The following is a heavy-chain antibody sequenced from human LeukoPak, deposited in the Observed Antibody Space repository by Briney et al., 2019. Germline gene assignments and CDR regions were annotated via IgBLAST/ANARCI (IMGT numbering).Heavy chain of an antibody. J-gene: IGHJ5*02. V-gene: IGHV1-69*13. CDR1: GGTFSSYA. CDR2: IIPIFGTA. D-gene: IGHD3-3*01. Sequence: SVKVSCKASGGTFSSYAMSWVRQAPGQGLEWMGGIIPIFGTANYAQKFQGRVTITADESTSTAYMELSSLRSEDTAVYYCARSFWSGYYIIQNWFDPWGQGNLVTVSS. CDR3: ARSFWSGYYIIQNWFDP.